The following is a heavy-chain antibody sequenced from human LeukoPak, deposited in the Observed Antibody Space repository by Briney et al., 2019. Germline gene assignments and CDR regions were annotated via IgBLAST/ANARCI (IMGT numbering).Heavy chain of an antibody. Sequence: GGSLRLSCAASGFTFYSYAMDRVRQAPGKGLEWVSAISGSGGSTYYADSVKGRLTISRDNSKNTLYLQMNSLRAEDTAVYYCAKRPSGGSRGFEFWGQGTLVTVSS. V-gene: IGHV3-23*01. CDR1: GFTFYSYA. CDR3: AKRPSGGSRGFEF. CDR2: ISGSGGST. J-gene: IGHJ4*02. D-gene: IGHD2-15*01.